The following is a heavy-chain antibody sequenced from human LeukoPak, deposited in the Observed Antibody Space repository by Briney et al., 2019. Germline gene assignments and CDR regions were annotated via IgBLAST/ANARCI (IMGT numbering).Heavy chain of an antibody. J-gene: IGHJ1*01. CDR1: GFTFSDYS. V-gene: IGHV3-21*01. Sequence: PGGSLRLSCAPSGFTFSDYSMNWVRQAPGKGLQWVSSISSFSNYIYYADSAKGRFSISRDNAKNSLFLQMNSLRVEDTAVYYCSRGPRNSSSYQYFQHWGQGTLVTVSS. CDR3: SRGPRNSSSYQYFQH. D-gene: IGHD6-13*01. CDR2: ISSFSNYI.